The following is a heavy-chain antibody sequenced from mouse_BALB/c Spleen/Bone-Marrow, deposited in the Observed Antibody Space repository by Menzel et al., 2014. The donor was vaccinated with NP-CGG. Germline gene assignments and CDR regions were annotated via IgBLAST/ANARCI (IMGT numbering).Heavy chain of an antibody. CDR2: IYPGSGSF. J-gene: IGHJ3*01. V-gene: IGHV1-77*01. CDR1: GYTFTDYV. Sequence: QVQLQQSGPELVKPGASVKMSCKASGYTFTDYVISWVKQRTGRGLEWIGEIYPGSGSFYYNEKFKGKATLTADKSSNTAYMQLSSLTSEDSAVYFCAGELRFGYWGQGTLVTVSA. CDR3: AGELRFGY.